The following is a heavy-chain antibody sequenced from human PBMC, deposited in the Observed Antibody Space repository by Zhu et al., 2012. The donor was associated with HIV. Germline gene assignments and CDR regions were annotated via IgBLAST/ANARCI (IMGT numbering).Heavy chain of an antibody. Sequence: QVQLQESGPGLVKPSETLSLTCSVSGGSTSSHYWSWIRQPPGKGLEWIGYVYYTGTTNYNPSLKSRVTISLDMSKNQFSLKLTSVTAADTAVYYCARLRDTSGYYYPFANWGQGTPGHRL. J-gene: IGHJ4*02. CDR3: ARLRDTSGYYYPFAN. CDR1: GGSTSSHY. D-gene: IGHD3-22*01. CDR2: VYYTGTT. V-gene: IGHV4-59*11.